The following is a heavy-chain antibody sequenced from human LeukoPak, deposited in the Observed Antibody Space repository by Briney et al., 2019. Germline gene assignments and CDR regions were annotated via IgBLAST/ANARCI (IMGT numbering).Heavy chain of an antibody. D-gene: IGHD4-17*01. J-gene: IGHJ3*01. Sequence: PGGSLRLSCAASGFTLSTYNTHWVRQAPGKGLEWVSSITSSSTYYADSVKGRFTISRDNAKNSLYLQMNSLRAEDKAVYCCAREGVTTTAFDFWGQGTMVTVSS. CDR1: GFTLSTYN. V-gene: IGHV3-21*01. CDR2: ITSSSTY. CDR3: AREGVTTTAFDF.